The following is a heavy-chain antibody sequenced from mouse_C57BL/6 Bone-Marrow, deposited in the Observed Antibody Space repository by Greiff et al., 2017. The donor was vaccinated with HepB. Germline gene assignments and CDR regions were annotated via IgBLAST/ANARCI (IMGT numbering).Heavy chain of an antibody. CDR3: ARARITTVARGFDY. CDR1: GYSFTDYN. CDR2: INPNYGTT. V-gene: IGHV1-39*01. Sequence: VQLKQSGPELVKPGASVKISCKASGYSFTDYNMNWVKQSNGKSLEWIGVINPNYGTTSYNQKFKGKATLTVDQSSSTAYMQLNSLTSEDSAVYYCARARITTVARGFDYWGQGTTLTVSS. D-gene: IGHD1-1*01. J-gene: IGHJ2*01.